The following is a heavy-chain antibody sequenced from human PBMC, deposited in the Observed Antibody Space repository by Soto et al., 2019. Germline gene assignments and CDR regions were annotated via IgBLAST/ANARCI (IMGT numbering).Heavy chain of an antibody. CDR1: GFTFSGYS. V-gene: IGHV3-21*01. Sequence: EVQLVESGGGLVKPGGSLRLSCAASGFTFSGYSMNWVRQAPGKGLEWVSSISSSSSYIYYADSVKGRFTISRDNAKNSLYLQMNSLRAEDTAVYYCARDRVMITFGGVNDAFDIWGQGTMVTVSS. J-gene: IGHJ3*02. D-gene: IGHD3-16*01. CDR3: ARDRVMITFGGVNDAFDI. CDR2: ISSSSSYI.